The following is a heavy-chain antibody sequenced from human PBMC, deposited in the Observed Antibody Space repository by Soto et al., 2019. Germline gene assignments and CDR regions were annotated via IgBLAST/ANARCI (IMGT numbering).Heavy chain of an antibody. CDR2: IKQDGSEK. CDR1: GFTFSSYW. D-gene: IGHD2-2*02. CDR3: ARETDCSSTSCYRGYYYYGMDV. V-gene: IGHV3-7*01. Sequence: PEGSLRLSCAASGFTFSSYWMSWVRQAPGKGLEWVANIKQDGSEKYYVDSVKGRFTISRDNAKNSLYLQMNSLRAEDTAVYYCARETDCSSTSCYRGYYYYGMDVWGQGTTVTVSS. J-gene: IGHJ6*02.